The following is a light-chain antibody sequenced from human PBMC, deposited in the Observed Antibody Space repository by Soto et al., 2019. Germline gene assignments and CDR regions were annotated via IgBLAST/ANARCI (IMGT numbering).Light chain of an antibody. CDR3: QQYCTSPRYT. CDR1: QRVTASY. CDR2: TAS. Sequence: EIVLTQSPGTLSLSPGERATLSCRASQRVTASYLAWYQQRPGQAPRLLIYTASSRATGVPDRFSGSGSGTDFTLTISRLEPEDSAVYYCQQYCTSPRYTFGQGTKLEIK. J-gene: IGKJ2*01. V-gene: IGKV3-20*01.